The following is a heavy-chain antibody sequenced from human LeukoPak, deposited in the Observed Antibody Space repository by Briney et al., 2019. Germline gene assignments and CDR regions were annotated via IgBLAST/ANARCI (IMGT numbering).Heavy chain of an antibody. Sequence: PSETLSLTCTVSGGSISSYYWSWIRQPPGKGLEWIGYIYYSGSTSYNASLTNRVTISVDTSKNQFSLKLSSVTAADTAVYYCAREVGYCSGGSCYSYFDYWGQGTLVTVSS. CDR2: IYYSGST. J-gene: IGHJ4*02. V-gene: IGHV4-59*01. D-gene: IGHD2-15*01. CDR3: AREVGYCSGGSCYSYFDY. CDR1: GGSISSYY.